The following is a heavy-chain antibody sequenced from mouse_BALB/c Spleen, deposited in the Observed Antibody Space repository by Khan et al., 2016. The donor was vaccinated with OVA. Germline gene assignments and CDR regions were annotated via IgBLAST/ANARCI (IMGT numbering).Heavy chain of an antibody. V-gene: IGHV5-6*01. D-gene: IGHD1-1*01. J-gene: IGHJ3*01. Sequence: EVELVESGGDLVKPGGSLKLSCAASGFTFSTYGMSWVRQAPDKRLEWVGTVSTGGCYTNYPESVKGRFTISRDNSKNTLYLQMSGLRSEDTAMFYCTSVAYYWDSEGFAYWGQGTLVTVSA. CDR3: TSVAYYWDSEGFAY. CDR2: VSTGGCYT. CDR1: GFTFSTYG.